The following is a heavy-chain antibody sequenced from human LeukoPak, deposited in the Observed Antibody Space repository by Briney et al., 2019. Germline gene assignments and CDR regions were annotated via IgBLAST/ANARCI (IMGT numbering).Heavy chain of an antibody. CDR3: ARGSYGTGSHFDL. V-gene: IGHV1-8*03. J-gene: IGHJ4*02. CDR2: MNPNSGDT. D-gene: IGHD3-10*01. Sequence: ASVKVSCKASGCTFSSYDINWVRQATGQGLEWMGWMNPNSGDTSYTPRFQGRVTITRDTSISTAYMELSSLRSEDTAVYYCARGSYGTGSHFDLWGQGTLVTVSS. CDR1: GCTFSSYD.